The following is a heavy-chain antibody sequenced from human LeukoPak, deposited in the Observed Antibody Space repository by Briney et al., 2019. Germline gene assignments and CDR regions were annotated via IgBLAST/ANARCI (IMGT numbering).Heavy chain of an antibody. J-gene: IGHJ4*02. D-gene: IGHD4-17*01. CDR3: ARNDLYGDYFDY. CDR1: GFTFSSYA. Sequence: GGSLRLSCAASGFTFSSYAMHWVRQAPGKGLEWVAVISYDGSNKYYADSVKGRFTISRDNSKNTLYLQMNSLRAEDTAVYYCARNDLYGDYFDYWGQGTLVTVSS. CDR2: ISYDGSNK. V-gene: IGHV3-30-3*01.